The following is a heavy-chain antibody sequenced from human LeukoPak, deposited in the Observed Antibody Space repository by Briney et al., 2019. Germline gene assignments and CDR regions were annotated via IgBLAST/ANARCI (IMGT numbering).Heavy chain of an antibody. J-gene: IGHJ4*02. V-gene: IGHV1-18*01. CDR1: GYTFTSYG. CDR3: ARVYSVYDFWSGYYTGMWDH. Sequence: GASVKVSCKASGYTFTSYGISWVRQAPGQGLEWMGWISAYNGNTNYAQKLQGRVTMTTDTSTSTAYMELRSLRSDDTAVYYCARVYSVYDFWSGYYTGMWDHWGQGTLVTVSS. CDR2: ISAYNGNT. D-gene: IGHD3-3*01.